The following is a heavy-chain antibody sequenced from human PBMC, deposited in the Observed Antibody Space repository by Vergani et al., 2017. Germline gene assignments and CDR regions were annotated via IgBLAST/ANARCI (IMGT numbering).Heavy chain of an antibody. CDR2: ISPSFGTA. CDR1: GGTFSSYA. J-gene: IGHJ5*02. V-gene: IGHV1-69*01. Sequence: QVQLVQSGAEVKKPGSSVKVSCKAFGGTFSSYAISWVRQAPGQGLEWMGGISPSFGTANYEQKFQGRVTITANEATSAAYMELSSLRSEDTAVYYCARELGFDYSNHWFDPWGQGTLVTVSS. CDR3: ARELGFDYSNHWFDP. D-gene: IGHD4-11*01.